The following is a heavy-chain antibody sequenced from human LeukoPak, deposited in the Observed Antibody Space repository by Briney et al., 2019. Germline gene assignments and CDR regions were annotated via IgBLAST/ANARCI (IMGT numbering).Heavy chain of an antibody. Sequence: PGGSLRLSCAASGFTFSSYAMSWVRQAPGKGLEWVSAISGSGGSTYYADSVKGRLTISRDNSKNTLYLQMNSLRAEDTAVYYCAKVGSSWGYFDYWGQGTLVTVSS. J-gene: IGHJ4*02. CDR2: ISGSGGST. CDR1: GFTFSSYA. V-gene: IGHV3-23*01. D-gene: IGHD6-13*01. CDR3: AKVGSSWGYFDY.